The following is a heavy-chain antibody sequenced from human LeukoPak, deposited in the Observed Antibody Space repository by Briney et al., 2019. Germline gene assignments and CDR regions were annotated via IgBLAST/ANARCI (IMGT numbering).Heavy chain of an antibody. D-gene: IGHD3-22*01. CDR1: GYTFTGYH. Sequence: ASVKVSCKASGYTFTGYHMHWVRQAPGQGLEWMGRINPNSGGTNYAQKFQGRVTMTRDTSISTAYMELSRLRSDDTAVYYCARDLAVFGDSSGYRVDYWGQGTLVTVSS. V-gene: IGHV1-2*06. CDR3: ARDLAVFGDSSGYRVDY. J-gene: IGHJ4*02. CDR2: INPNSGGT.